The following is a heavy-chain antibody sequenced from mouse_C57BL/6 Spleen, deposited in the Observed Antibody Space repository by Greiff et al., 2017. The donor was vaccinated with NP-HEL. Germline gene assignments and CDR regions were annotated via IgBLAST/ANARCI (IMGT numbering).Heavy chain of an antibody. J-gene: IGHJ2*01. CDR2: IYPRSGNT. D-gene: IGHD3-2*02. V-gene: IGHV1-81*01. Sequence: VQLQQSGAELARPGASVKLSCKASGYTFTSYGISWVKQRTGQGLEWIGEIYPRSGNTYYNEKFKGKATLTADKSSSTAYMELRSLTSEDSAVYFCARAETAHYYFDYWGQGTTLTVSS. CDR3: ARAETAHYYFDY. CDR1: GYTFTSYG.